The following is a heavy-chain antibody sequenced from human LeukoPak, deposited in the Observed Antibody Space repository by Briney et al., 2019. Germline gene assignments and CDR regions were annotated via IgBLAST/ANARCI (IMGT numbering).Heavy chain of an antibody. CDR2: ISSTGITK. CDR1: GFTFRNFG. Sequence: LTGGSLRLSCAASGFTFRNFGLNWVRQAPGKGLQWVSFISSTGITKYYADSVRGRFTISRDNTRNSLYLQMSSLRAEDTAVYYCARDLVSGAYTFDTWGQGTVVTVSS. J-gene: IGHJ3*02. V-gene: IGHV3-48*03. D-gene: IGHD3-16*01. CDR3: ARDLVSGAYTFDT.